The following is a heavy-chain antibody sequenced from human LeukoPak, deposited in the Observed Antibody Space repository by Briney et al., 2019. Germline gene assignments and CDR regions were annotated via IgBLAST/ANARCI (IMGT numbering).Heavy chain of an antibody. Sequence: SETLSLTCTVSGGSFRNYYWSWIRQPPGKGLEWIGDIHSSGSTNYNPSLKSRVTISVDTSQNQFSLKLGSVTAADTAVYYCAGEILSTGSGSPDDFDCWGQGTMVTVSS. J-gene: IGHJ4*02. CDR2: IHSSGST. V-gene: IGHV4-59*01. CDR3: AGEILSTGSGSPDDFDC. CDR1: GGSFRNYY. D-gene: IGHD3-10*01.